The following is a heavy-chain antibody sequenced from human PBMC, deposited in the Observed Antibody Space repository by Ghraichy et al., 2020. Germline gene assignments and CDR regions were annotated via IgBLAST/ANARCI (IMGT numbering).Heavy chain of an antibody. J-gene: IGHJ4*02. Sequence: SETLSPTCTVSGDSVSSDTYYWSWIRQSPGKGLEWIGYIYNSGSTNYNFSLKSRVTISVDTSKNQFSLKLSAATAADTAVYFCARGSVYCTDGICFGKRPTLDYWGQGTLVTVSS. CDR3: ARGSVYCTDGICFGKRPTLDY. D-gene: IGHD2-8*01. CDR1: GDSVSSDTYY. CDR2: IYNSGST. V-gene: IGHV4-61*01.